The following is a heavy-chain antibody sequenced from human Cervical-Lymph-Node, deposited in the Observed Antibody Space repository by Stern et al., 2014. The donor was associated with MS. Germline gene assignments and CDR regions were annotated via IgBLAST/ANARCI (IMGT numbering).Heavy chain of an antibody. CDR1: GGSISSYY. Sequence: QLQLQESGPGLVKPSETLSLTCTVSGGSISSYYWSWIRQPPGKGLEWIGYIYYSGSTNYNPSLKRRVTISVDTSKNQFSLKLSSVTAADTAVYYCARERSGWYGGGAFDYWGQGTLVTVSS. V-gene: IGHV4-59*01. D-gene: IGHD6-19*01. CDR3: ARERSGWYGGGAFDY. CDR2: IYYSGST. J-gene: IGHJ4*02.